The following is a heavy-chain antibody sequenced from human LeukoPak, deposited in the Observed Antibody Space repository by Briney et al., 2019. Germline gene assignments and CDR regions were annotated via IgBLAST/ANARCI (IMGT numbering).Heavy chain of an antibody. CDR2: ISSSSKYI. V-gene: IGHV3-21*01. J-gene: IGHJ4*02. D-gene: IGHD5-24*01. CDR3: ARERDGYINYYFDY. CDR1: GFTFSNAW. Sequence: GGSLRLSCAASGFTFSNAWMSWVRQAPGKGLEWVSSISSSSKYIYYADSVKGRFTISRDNAKNSLYLQMNSLRAEDTAVYYCARERDGYINYYFDYWGQGTLVTVSS.